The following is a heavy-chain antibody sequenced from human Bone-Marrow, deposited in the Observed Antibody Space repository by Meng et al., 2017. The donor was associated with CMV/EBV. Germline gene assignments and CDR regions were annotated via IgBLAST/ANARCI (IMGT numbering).Heavy chain of an antibody. Sequence: GGSLRLSCAASGFTFSSYWMHWVRQAPGKGLVWVSRINSDGSSTSYADSVKGRFTISRDNAKNTLYLQMNSLRAEDTAVYYCARVFPLGYCSGGSCGWGQGTLVTVSS. D-gene: IGHD2-15*01. J-gene: IGHJ4*02. CDR1: GFTFSSYW. CDR2: INSDGSST. V-gene: IGHV3-74*01. CDR3: ARVFPLGYCSGGSCG.